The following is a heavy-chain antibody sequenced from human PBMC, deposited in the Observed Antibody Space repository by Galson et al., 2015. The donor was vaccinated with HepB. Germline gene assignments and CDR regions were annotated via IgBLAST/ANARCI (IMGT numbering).Heavy chain of an antibody. CDR3: ARARSFTVTYFSTWSNWFDP. CDR2: IYYSGST. V-gene: IGHV4-59*01. Sequence: SETLSLTCTVSGGSISSYYWSWIRQPPGKGLEWIGYIYYSGSTNYNPSLKSRVTISVDTSKNQFSLKLSSVTAADTAVYYCARARSFTVTYFSTWSNWFDPWGQGTLVTVSS. D-gene: IGHD4-11*01. CDR1: GGSISSYY. J-gene: IGHJ5*02.